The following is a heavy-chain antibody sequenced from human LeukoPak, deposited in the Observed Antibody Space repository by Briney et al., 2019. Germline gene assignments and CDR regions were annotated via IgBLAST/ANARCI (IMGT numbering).Heavy chain of an antibody. CDR3: SRGLDSRKLGY. J-gene: IGHJ4*02. V-gene: IGHV4-39*07. CDR2: IFYSGAT. D-gene: IGHD3-22*01. Sequence: SETLSLTCAVSGAPISINNYYWGWIRQPPGKGLEWIGSIFYSGATYYNPSLKSRLTISMDTSKNQFSLKLSSVTAADTAVYFCSRGLDSRKLGYWGQGTLVTVSS. CDR1: GAPISINNYY.